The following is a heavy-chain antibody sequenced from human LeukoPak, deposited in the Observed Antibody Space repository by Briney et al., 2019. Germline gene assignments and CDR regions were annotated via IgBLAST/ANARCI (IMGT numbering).Heavy chain of an antibody. CDR3: ARDRGVTMVRGVIDSFDY. Sequence: ASVKVSCKASGYTFTNYAMHWVRQAPGQRLEWMGWINAGNGNTKYSQKFQGRVTITRGTSASTAYMKLSSLRSEDTAVYYCARDRGVTMVRGVIDSFDYWGQGTLVTVSS. CDR2: INAGNGNT. V-gene: IGHV1-3*01. CDR1: GYTFTNYA. J-gene: IGHJ4*02. D-gene: IGHD3-10*01.